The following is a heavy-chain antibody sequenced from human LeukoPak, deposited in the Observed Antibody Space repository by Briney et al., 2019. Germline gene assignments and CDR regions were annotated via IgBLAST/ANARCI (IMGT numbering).Heavy chain of an antibody. CDR2: IYTDGSHT. CDR1: GFVFSSYW. CDR3: ARGDDESLDH. J-gene: IGHJ4*02. D-gene: IGHD3-16*01. V-gene: IGHV3-74*01. Sequence: PGVSLRLSCAASGFVFSSYWMHWVRQVPGRGLVWDSPIYTDGSHTNYADSVKGRFTISRDNAKNTLTLHMNSLRAEDMGVYYCARGDDESLDHWGQGTLVTVSS.